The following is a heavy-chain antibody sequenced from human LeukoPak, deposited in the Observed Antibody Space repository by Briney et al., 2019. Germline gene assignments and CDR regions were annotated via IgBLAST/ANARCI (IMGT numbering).Heavy chain of an antibody. D-gene: IGHD3-22*01. Sequence: GGSLRLSCTASGFTVSKNYMSWVRQAPGKGLEWVSYISSSGSTIYYADSVKGRFTISRDNAKNSLYLQMNSLRAEDTAVYYCARSGDYYDSSGYWLGTTDYWGQGTLVTLSS. CDR2: ISSSGSTI. CDR1: GFTVSKNY. J-gene: IGHJ4*02. CDR3: ARSGDYYDSSGYWLGTTDY. V-gene: IGHV3-11*04.